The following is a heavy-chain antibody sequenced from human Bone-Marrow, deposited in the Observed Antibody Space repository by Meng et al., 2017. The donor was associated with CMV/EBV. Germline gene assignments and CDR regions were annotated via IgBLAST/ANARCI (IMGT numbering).Heavy chain of an antibody. J-gene: IGHJ4*02. CDR1: GFTFSSYS. CDR2: ISSSSSTI. CDR3: ARARGPYGGNHYFDY. Sequence: GESLKISCAASGFTFSSYSMNWVRQAPGKGLEWVSYISSSSSTIYYADSVKGRFTISRDNAKNSLYLQMNSLRTEDTAVYYCARARGPYGGNHYFDYWGQGNLVNVSS. V-gene: IGHV3-48*01. D-gene: IGHD4-23*01.